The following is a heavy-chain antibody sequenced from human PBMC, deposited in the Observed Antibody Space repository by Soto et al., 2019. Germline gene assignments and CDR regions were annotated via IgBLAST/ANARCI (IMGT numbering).Heavy chain of an antibody. CDR3: AKGVGGGAYDFWSGYPYDY. D-gene: IGHD3-3*01. CDR1: GFTFSSYA. J-gene: IGHJ4*02. V-gene: IGHV3-23*01. CDR2: ISGSGGST. Sequence: EVQLLESGGGLVQPGGSLRLSCAASGFTFSSYAMSWVRQAPGKGLEWVSAISGSGGSTYYADSVKGRFTISRDNSKNTLDWEMDGLRAEDTAVYYCAKGVGGGAYDFWSGYPYDYWGQGTLVTVSS.